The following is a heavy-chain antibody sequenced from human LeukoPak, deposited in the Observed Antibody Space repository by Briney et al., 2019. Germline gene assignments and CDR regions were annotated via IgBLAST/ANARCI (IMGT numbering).Heavy chain of an antibody. CDR2: IKQDGSEK. Sequence: PGGSLRLSCAASGFTFSSYWMSWVRQAPGKGLEWVANIKQDGSEKYYVDSVKGRFTISSDNAKNSLYLQMNSLRAEDTAVYYCARGGGFDSRGFDYWGQGTLVTVSS. CDR1: GFTFSSYW. D-gene: IGHD3-9*01. CDR3: ARGGGFDSRGFDY. V-gene: IGHV3-7*01. J-gene: IGHJ4*02.